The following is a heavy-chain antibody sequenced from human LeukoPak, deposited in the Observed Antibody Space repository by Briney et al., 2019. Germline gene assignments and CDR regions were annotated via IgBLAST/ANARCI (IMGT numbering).Heavy chain of an antibody. D-gene: IGHD4-17*01. CDR1: GYTFTSYY. Sequence: ASVKVSCKASGYTFTSYYMHWVRQAPGQGLEWMGIINPSGGSTSYAQKFQGRVTMTRDTSTSTVYMELSSLRSEDTAVYYCARASPYGDYVNAFDIWGQGTMVTVSS. V-gene: IGHV1-46*01. CDR3: ARASPYGDYVNAFDI. J-gene: IGHJ3*02. CDR2: INPSGGST.